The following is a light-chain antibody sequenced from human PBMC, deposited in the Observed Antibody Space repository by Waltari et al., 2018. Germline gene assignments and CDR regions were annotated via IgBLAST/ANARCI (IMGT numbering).Light chain of an antibody. CDR1: SLRSYY. CDR2: GKN. Sequence: SSELTQDPAVSVALGKTVRIICQGDSLRSYYSSWYQKKPGQAPVLVIYGKNNRPSGIPDRFSGSSSGNTASLTISGAQSEDEADYYCTSRDSSGNHVVFGGGTKLTVL. J-gene: IGLJ2*01. V-gene: IGLV3-19*01. CDR3: TSRDSSGNHVV.